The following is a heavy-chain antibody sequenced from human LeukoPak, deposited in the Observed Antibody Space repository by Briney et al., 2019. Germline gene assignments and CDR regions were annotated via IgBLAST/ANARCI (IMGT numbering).Heavy chain of an antibody. CDR2: IHSSGGT. CDR3: ARAAVVTSPFDY. CDR1: GFTGSNNY. Sequence: GGSLRLSCAASGFTGSNNYMSWVRQAPGKGLEWVSAIHSSGGTYYADSVKGRFTISRDTSKNTLYLQINSLRAEDTAMYYCARAAVVTSPFDYWGQGTLVTVSS. V-gene: IGHV3-53*01. J-gene: IGHJ4*02. D-gene: IGHD2-15*01.